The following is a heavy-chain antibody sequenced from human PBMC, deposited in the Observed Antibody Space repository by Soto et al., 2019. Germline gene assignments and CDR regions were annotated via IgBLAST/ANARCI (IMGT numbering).Heavy chain of an antibody. CDR1: GFTFSSYA. J-gene: IGHJ5*02. D-gene: IGHD4-17*01. CDR2: ISGSGGST. V-gene: IGHV3-23*01. CDR3: TKDPELTTVTTEYMGWFDP. Sequence: EVQLLESGGGLVQPGGSLRLSCAASGFTFSSYAMSWVRQAPGKGLEWVSAISGSGGSTYYADSVKRRFPIYRDNSKNTLYLQMNSLRAEDTAVYYCTKDPELTTVTTEYMGWFDPWGQGTLVTVCS.